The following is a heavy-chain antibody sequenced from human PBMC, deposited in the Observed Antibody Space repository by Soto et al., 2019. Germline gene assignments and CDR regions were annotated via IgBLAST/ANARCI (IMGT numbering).Heavy chain of an antibody. CDR1: GFTFSNAW. CDR3: TTGAYCGGDCYYFDY. V-gene: IGHV3-15*01. Sequence: GGSLRLSCAASGFTFSNAWMSWVRQAPGKGLEWVGRIKSKTDGGTTDYAAPVKGRFTISRDDSKNTLYLQMNSLKTEDTAVYYCTTGAYCGGDCYYFDYWGQGTLVTVSS. D-gene: IGHD2-21*01. J-gene: IGHJ4*02. CDR2: IKSKTDGGTT.